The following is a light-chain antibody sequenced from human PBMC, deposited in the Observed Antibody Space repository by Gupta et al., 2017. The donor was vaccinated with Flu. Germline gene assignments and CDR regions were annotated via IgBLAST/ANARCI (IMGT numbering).Light chain of an antibody. Sequence: WYQQKPGKAPRLLIFAASTLQSGAPSRFSGRGSGTECTLTITSLPPEDSATDYCQQGYTLPHNFGRGTRLEIK. V-gene: IGKV1-9*01. J-gene: IGKJ4*01. CDR3: QQGYTLPHN. CDR2: AAS.